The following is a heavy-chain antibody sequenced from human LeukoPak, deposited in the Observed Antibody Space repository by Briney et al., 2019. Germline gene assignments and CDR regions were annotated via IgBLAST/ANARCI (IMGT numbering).Heavy chain of an antibody. Sequence: ASVKVSCKASGYTFTSYYMHWMRQAPGQGLEWMGIINPSGGSTSYAQKFQGRVTMTRDTSTSTVYMELSSLRSEDTAVYYCARAVVAAAFDYWGQGTLVTVSS. CDR3: ARAVVAAAFDY. CDR1: GYTFTSYY. CDR2: INPSGGST. D-gene: IGHD2-15*01. V-gene: IGHV1-46*01. J-gene: IGHJ4*02.